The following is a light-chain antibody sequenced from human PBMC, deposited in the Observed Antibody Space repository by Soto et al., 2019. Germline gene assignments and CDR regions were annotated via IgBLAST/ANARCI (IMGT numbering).Light chain of an antibody. J-gene: IGKJ5*01. CDR3: QQRYSWPIT. CDR2: DVS. V-gene: IGKV3-11*01. CDR1: QNIRNS. Sequence: EIVLTQSPATLSLSPGERATLSCRASQNIRNSLIWYQQKHGQAPRLLIYDVSNRASAIPARFSGSGSETDFTLTISSLEPEDFAVYYCQQRYSWPITFGQGTRLEIK.